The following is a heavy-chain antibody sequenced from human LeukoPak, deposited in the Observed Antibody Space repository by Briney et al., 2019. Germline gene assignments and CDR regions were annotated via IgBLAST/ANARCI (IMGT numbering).Heavy chain of an antibody. CDR3: ARRVRFGDGWVFDY. Sequence: SGTLSLTCAVSGGSISSGYWWSWVRQPPGKGLEWIGEIHHDGNTNYNPSLKSRVTISVDTSKNQFSLKLRSVTAADTAVYYCARRVRFGDGWVFDYWGQGILVTVSS. V-gene: IGHV4-4*02. CDR1: GGSISSGYW. J-gene: IGHJ4*02. CDR2: IHHDGNT. D-gene: IGHD5-24*01.